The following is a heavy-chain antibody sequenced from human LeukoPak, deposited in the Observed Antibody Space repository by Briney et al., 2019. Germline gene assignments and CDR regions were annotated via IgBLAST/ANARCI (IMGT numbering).Heavy chain of an antibody. CDR1: GYTFTSYG. CDR2: ISAYNGNT. J-gene: IGHJ5*02. V-gene: IGHV1-18*01. D-gene: IGHD3-3*01. CDR3: ARDQANYDFWSGTKGWFDP. Sequence: ASVKVSCKASGYTFTSYGISWVRQAPGQGLEWMGWISAYNGNTNYAQKLQGRVTMTTDTSTSTAYMELRSLRSDDTAVYYCARDQANYDFWSGTKGWFDPWGQGTLVTVSS.